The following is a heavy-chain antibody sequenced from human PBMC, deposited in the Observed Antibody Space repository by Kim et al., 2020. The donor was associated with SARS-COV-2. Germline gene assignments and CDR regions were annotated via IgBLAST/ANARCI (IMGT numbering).Heavy chain of an antibody. CDR1: GLTVTSNY. V-gene: IGHV3-53*01. CDR2: IYPDGET. J-gene: IGHJ4*02. CDR3: AKLPGTIVPSPYY. Sequence: GGSLRLSCAASGLTVTSNYMSWVRQAPERGLEWVSIIYPDGETHYADSVRGRFIISSHNSKNTLSLQMNSLRVDDTAVYYCAKLPGTIVPSPYYWGQGTLVTVSS. D-gene: IGHD1-7*01.